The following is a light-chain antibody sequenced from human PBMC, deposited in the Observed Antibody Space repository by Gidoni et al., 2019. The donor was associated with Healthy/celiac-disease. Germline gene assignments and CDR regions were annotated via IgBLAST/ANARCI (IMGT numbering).Light chain of an antibody. Sequence: DIQMTQSPSALSASVGDRVTITCQASQDISNYLNWYQQKPGKAPKPLLYDASNLETGVPSRFSGSGSVTDFTFTISSLHPEDIATYYCQQYDNLPGWITFGQGTRLEIK. J-gene: IGKJ5*01. V-gene: IGKV1-33*01. CDR2: DAS. CDR1: QDISNY. CDR3: QQYDNLPGWIT.